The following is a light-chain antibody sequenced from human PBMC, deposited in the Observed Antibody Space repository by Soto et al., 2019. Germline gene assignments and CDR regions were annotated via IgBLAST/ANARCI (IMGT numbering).Light chain of an antibody. J-gene: IGKJ4*01. CDR2: AAS. CDR3: QQSYSTPLT. Sequence: DIPMTQSPSSLSASVGDRVTIPCRASQSISSYLNWYQQKPGKAPKLLIYAASSLQSGVPSRFSGSGSGTDFTLTISRLQPEDFATYYCQQSYSTPLTFGGGTKVDFK. CDR1: QSISSY. V-gene: IGKV1-39*01.